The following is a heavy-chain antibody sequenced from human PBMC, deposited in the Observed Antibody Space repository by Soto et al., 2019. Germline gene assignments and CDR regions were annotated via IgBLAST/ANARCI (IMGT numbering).Heavy chain of an antibody. CDR1: GFTFSLYV. Sequence: QAQLVESGGGVFQPGRSLRLSCASSGFTFSLYVMHWVRQAPGKGLVWVAAIWDDGRSKDYADSVKDRLFISRDNSKNTLYLQLDSLRPEDTAVYYWATWQGSLNVHDWGQGTLVPGSS. D-gene: IGHD3-16*01. J-gene: IGHJ4*02. CDR2: IWDDGRSK. CDR3: ATWQGSLNVHD. V-gene: IGHV3-33*01.